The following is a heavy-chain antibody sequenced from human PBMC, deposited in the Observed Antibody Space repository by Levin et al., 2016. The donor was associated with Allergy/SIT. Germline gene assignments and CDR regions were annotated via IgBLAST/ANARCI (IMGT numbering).Heavy chain of an antibody. CDR3: ARHRGSWFDFDS. V-gene: IGHV5-10-1*01. J-gene: IGHJ4*02. D-gene: IGHD6-13*01. CDR2: IDPSDSYT. Sequence: VRQMPGKGLEWMARIDPSDSYTNYSPSFQGHVTISADKSISAAYLQWSSLKASDTAMYYCARHRGSWFDFDSWGQGTLVTVSS.